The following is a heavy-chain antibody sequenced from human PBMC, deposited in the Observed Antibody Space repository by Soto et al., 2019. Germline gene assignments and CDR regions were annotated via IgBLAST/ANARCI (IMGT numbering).Heavy chain of an antibody. Sequence: QVQLVQSGAEVKKPGASVKVSCKASGYTFTSYAMHWVRQAPGQRLEWMGWINAGNGNTKYSQKFQGRVTITSDTSASTAYMDLSSLRSEDTAVYYCARGGSLYWYFDLWGRGTLVTVSS. V-gene: IGHV1-3*01. D-gene: IGHD1-26*01. J-gene: IGHJ2*01. CDR2: INAGNGNT. CDR1: GYTFTSYA. CDR3: ARGGSLYWYFDL.